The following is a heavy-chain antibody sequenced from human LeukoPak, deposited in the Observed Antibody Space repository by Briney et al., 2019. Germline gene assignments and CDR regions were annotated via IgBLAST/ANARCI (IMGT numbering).Heavy chain of an antibody. CDR3: ARRRGWAYYFDY. J-gene: IGHJ4*02. Sequence: SETLSLTCAVYGGSFRGYYWSWIRQPPGKGLEWIGEINHSGSTNYNPSLKSRVTISVDTSKNQFSLKLSSVTAADTAVYYCARRRGWAYYFDYWGQGTLVTVSS. CDR1: GGSFRGYY. V-gene: IGHV4-34*01. CDR2: INHSGST. D-gene: IGHD3-16*01.